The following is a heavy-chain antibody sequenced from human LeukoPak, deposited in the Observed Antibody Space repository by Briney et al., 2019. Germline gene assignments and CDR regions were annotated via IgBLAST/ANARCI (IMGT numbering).Heavy chain of an antibody. CDR2: INPSGDST. J-gene: IGHJ4*02. CDR1: GYTFTSNH. D-gene: IGHD6-13*01. CDR3: AKIAARDTGEGY. Sequence: ASVKVSCKASGYTFTSNHIHWVRQAPGQGLEWMGVINPSGDSTSYAPNFQGRVTVTRDTSTSTGYMELSSLRSEDTAIYYSAKIAARDTGEGYWGQGTLVTVSS. V-gene: IGHV1-46*01.